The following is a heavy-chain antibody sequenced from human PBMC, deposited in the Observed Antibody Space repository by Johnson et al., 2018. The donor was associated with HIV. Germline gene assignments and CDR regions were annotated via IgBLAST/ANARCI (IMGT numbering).Heavy chain of an antibody. Sequence: VQLVEFGGGLAQPGGSLRLSCAASGFTFSSYWMAWVRQAPGKGLEWVANVKQDGSEKNYVDSVKGRFTISRDNAKNSMYLQMNSLRGEDTAVYYCARVWVVEVARGAFDIWGQGTMVTVSS. J-gene: IGHJ3*02. CDR2: VKQDGSEK. CDR3: ARVWVVEVARGAFDI. V-gene: IGHV3-7*01. D-gene: IGHD2-15*01. CDR1: GFTFSSYW.